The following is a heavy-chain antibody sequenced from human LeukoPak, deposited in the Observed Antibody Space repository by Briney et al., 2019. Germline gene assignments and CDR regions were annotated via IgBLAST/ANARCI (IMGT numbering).Heavy chain of an antibody. CDR2: ISGSGGST. J-gene: IGHJ4*02. CDR3: AKVRIAAAGTFDY. CDR1: GFTFSSYE. V-gene: IGHV3-23*01. Sequence: GGSLRLSCAASGFTFSSYEMNWVRQAPGKGLEWVSAISGSGGSTYYADSVKGRFTISRDNSKNTLYLQMNSLRAEDTAVYYCAKVRIAAAGTFDYWGQGTLVTVSS. D-gene: IGHD6-13*01.